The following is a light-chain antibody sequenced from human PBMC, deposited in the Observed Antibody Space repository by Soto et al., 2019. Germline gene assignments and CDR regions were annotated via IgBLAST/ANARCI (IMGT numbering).Light chain of an antibody. CDR1: QSALYSSNNKNY. J-gene: IGKJ2*01. CDR3: QQRSNWPPT. Sequence: DIVMTQSPDSLAVSLGERATINCKSSQSALYSSNNKNYLAWYQQKPGQPPKLLIYWASTRESGVPDRFSGSGSGTDFTLTISSLQAEDFAVYYCQQRSNWPPTFGQGTKLEIK. V-gene: IGKV4-1*01. CDR2: WAS.